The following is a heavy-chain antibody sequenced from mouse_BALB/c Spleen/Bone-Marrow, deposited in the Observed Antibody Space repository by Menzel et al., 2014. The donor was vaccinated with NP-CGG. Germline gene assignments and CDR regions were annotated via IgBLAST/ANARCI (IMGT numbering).Heavy chain of an antibody. J-gene: IGHJ3*01. CDR1: GFTFSDYY. CDR3: ARGYDYSSWFDC. Sequence: EGQGVESGGGLVQPGGSLKLSCATSGFTFSDYYLSWVRQTPAKRLEMIATVNVNGDRTSHPNNVKGRFTISRDNAKNTLTLQMSRLKSQETAMYYCARGYDYSSWFDCWGQWTPVTVSP. V-gene: IGHV5-6-3*01. D-gene: IGHD2-4*01. CDR2: VNVNGDRT.